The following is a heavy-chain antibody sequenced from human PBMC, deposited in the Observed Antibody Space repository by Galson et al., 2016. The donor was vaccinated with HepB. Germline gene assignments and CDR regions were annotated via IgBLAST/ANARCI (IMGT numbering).Heavy chain of an antibody. Sequence: QSGAEVKKPGESLKISCQGSGYSFTNYWIGWVRQMPGKGLEWMGNIYPGDSDTRYNPSFQGQVSISADKSIGTAYLQWSSLKASDTGMYYCAKHTEEGIAVAGIADWGMDVWGQGTTVTVSS. CDR1: GYSFTNYW. CDR2: IYPGDSDT. CDR3: AKHTEEGIAVAGIADWGMDV. D-gene: IGHD6-19*01. V-gene: IGHV5-51*01. J-gene: IGHJ6*02.